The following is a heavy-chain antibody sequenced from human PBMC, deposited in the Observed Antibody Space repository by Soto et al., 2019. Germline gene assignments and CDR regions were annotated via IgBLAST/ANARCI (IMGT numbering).Heavy chain of an antibody. CDR1: GFTFSNYG. D-gene: IGHD1-26*01. Sequence: QVQVVESGGGVVQPGRSLRLSCAASGFTFSNYGMHWVRQAPGKGLEWVAGISNDGNDEYYIDSVQGRFTISRDNTKKKMYPQMNHLNTEDTAMYYFEKYIKNGRNNMWADYWGRGTLVTVSS. CDR2: ISNDGNDE. J-gene: IGHJ4*02. CDR3: EKYIKNGRNNMWADY. V-gene: IGHV3-30*18.